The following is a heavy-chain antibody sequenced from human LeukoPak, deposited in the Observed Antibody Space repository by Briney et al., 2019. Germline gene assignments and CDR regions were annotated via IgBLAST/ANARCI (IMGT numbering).Heavy chain of an antibody. J-gene: IGHJ4*02. D-gene: IGHD6-13*01. V-gene: IGHV3-53*01. CDR1: GFTVSSNY. Sequence: PGGSLRLSCAASGFTVSSNYMSWVRQAPGKGLEWVSVIYSGGSTYYADSVKGRFTISRDNSKNTLYLQMNSLRAEDTAVYYCAKDGTAVLYYFDYWGQGTLVTVSS. CDR3: AKDGTAVLYYFDY. CDR2: IYSGGST.